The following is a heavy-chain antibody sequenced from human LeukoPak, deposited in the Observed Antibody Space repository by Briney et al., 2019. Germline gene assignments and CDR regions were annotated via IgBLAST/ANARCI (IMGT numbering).Heavy chain of an antibody. Sequence: NPGGSLRLSCAASGFTFSSYTMSWVRQAPGKGLEWVSSISSSSSYIYYADSVKGRFTISRDNAKNSLYLQMNSLRAEDTAVYYCARSAIVATIDNWGQGTLVTVSS. CDR1: GFTFSSYT. D-gene: IGHD5-12*01. V-gene: IGHV3-21*01. CDR2: ISSSSSYI. CDR3: ARSAIVATIDN. J-gene: IGHJ4*02.